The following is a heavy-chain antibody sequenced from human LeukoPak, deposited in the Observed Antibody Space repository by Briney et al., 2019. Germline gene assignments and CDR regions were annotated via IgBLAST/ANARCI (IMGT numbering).Heavy chain of an antibody. Sequence: GGSLRLSCAASGFTFSSYSMNWVRQAPGKGLEWVSSISSSSSYIYYADSVKGRFTISRDNAKNSLYLQMNSLRAEDTAVYYCARVETIQLWLELPDYWGQGTLVTVSS. V-gene: IGHV3-21*01. CDR1: GFTFSSYS. CDR3: ARVETIQLWLELPDY. J-gene: IGHJ4*02. CDR2: ISSSSSYI. D-gene: IGHD5-18*01.